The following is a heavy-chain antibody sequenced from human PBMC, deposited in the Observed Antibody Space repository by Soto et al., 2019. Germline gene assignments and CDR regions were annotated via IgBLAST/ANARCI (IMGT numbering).Heavy chain of an antibody. CDR2: IYYSGST. CDR3: ARASEYYYGAGSPRWFDP. CDR1: GGTISSGDYY. V-gene: IGHV4-30-4*01. Sequence: PSETLSLACTVPGGTISSGDYYWSWIRQPPGKGLEWIGYIYYSGSTYYNPSLKSRVTISVDTSKNQFSLKLSSVTAADTAVYYCARASEYYYGAGSPRWFDPWGQGTLVTVSS. D-gene: IGHD3-10*01. J-gene: IGHJ5*02.